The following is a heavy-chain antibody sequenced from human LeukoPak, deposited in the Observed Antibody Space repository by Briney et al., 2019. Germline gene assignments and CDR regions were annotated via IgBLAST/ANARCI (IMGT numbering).Heavy chain of an antibody. CDR3: ARRTDSGSWYFDL. CDR2: IYYSGST. D-gene: IGHD6-6*01. J-gene: IGHJ2*01. CDR1: GGSIRNYY. Sequence: SETLSLTCTVSGGSIRNYYWSWIRQPPGMRLEWIGNIYYSGSTNYNPSLKSRVTISVETSKNQFYLNLSSVTAADTAVYYCARRTDSGSWYFDLWGRGTLVTVSS. V-gene: IGHV4-59*01.